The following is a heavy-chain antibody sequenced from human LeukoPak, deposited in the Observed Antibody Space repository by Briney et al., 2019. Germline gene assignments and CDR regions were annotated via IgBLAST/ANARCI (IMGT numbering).Heavy chain of an antibody. CDR1: GGSFSGYY. V-gene: IGHV4-34*01. CDR3: ARDSLWFGELTRGGDAFDI. J-gene: IGHJ3*02. D-gene: IGHD3-10*01. CDR2: INHSGST. Sequence: SETLSLTCAVYGGSFSGYYWSWIRQPPGKGLEWIGEINHSGSTNYNPSLKSRVTISVDTSKNQFSLKLSSVTAADTAVYYCARDSLWFGELTRGGDAFDIWGQGTMVTVSS.